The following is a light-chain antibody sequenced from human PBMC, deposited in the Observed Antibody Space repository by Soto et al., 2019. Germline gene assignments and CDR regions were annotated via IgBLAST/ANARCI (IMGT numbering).Light chain of an antibody. CDR2: DVT. Sequence: QSVLTQPASVSGSPGQSITISCTGTSSDVGGYDYVSWYQQHPGKAPKLIIYDVTNRPSGVSNRFSGSKSGNTASLTISGLQADDEADYYCNSYTTSTLRVFGGGTKVTVL. J-gene: IGLJ2*01. V-gene: IGLV2-14*03. CDR1: SSDVGGYDY. CDR3: NSYTTSTLRV.